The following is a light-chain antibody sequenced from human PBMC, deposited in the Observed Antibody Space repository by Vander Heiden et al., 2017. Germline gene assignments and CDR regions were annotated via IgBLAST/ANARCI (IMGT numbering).Light chain of an antibody. V-gene: IGLV3-21*02. CDR1: NIRTKT. CDR2: DDN. J-gene: IGLJ2*01. CDR3: QIWDGKSDHVV. Sequence: SYALTQPPSVSVAPGQTARIPCGGNNIRTKTVQWYQQRPGQAPVQVVYDDNDRPAGIPERFSGSNSGDTATLAISRVEAGDEADYYCQIWDGKSDHVVFGGGTKLTVL.